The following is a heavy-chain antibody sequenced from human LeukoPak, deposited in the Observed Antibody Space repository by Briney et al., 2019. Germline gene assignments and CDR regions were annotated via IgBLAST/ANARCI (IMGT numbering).Heavy chain of an antibody. V-gene: IGHV1-18*01. CDR2: ISAYNGNT. D-gene: IGHD3-3*01. CDR3: ARAPSVAGPYYDFWSGYFGFDP. Sequence: ASVKVSCKASGYTFTSYGISWVRQAPGQGLEWMGWISAYNGNTNYAQKLQARVTMITDTSTSTAYMELRSLRSDDTAVYYCARAPSVAGPYYDFWSGYFGFDPWGQGTLVTVSS. CDR1: GYTFTSYG. J-gene: IGHJ5*02.